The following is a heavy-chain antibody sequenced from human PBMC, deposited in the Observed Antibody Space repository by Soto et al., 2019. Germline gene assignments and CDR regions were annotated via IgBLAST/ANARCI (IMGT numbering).Heavy chain of an antibody. D-gene: IGHD6-13*01. CDR3: TTGWSSTDY. J-gene: IGHJ4*02. Sequence: EVQLVESGGGLVKTGGSLRLSCAASGFIFTDAWMNWVRQAPGKGLEWVGRIKSKSAGGTTEYAAPVKGRFIISRDDSKNMLYLQMNSLKIDDTAVYYCTTGWSSTDYWGQGTLVTVSS. V-gene: IGHV3-15*01. CDR1: GFIFTDAW. CDR2: IKSKSAGGTT.